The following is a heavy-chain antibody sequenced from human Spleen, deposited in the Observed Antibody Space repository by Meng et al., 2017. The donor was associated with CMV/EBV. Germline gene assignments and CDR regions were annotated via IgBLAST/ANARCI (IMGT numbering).Heavy chain of an antibody. CDR3: ARGIEPETLAYAFDI. J-gene: IGHJ3*02. CDR2: IYYTGST. Sequence: ESLKISCAVSGGFISTYYWSWFRQPPGKGLEWIGYIYYTGSTDYNPSLKSRVTMSVDTSRNQFSLTLNSVTPADTAVFYCARGIEPETLAYAFDIWGQGAMVTVSS. V-gene: IGHV4-59*01. CDR1: GGFISTYY. D-gene: IGHD1-14*01.